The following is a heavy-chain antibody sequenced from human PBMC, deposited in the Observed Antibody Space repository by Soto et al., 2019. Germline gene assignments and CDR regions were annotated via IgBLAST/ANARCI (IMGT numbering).Heavy chain of an antibody. CDR3: ARPLWRDGYNWGYFDL. V-gene: IGHV3-30-3*01. CDR2: ISYDGSNK. D-gene: IGHD5-12*01. Sequence: QVQLVESGGGVVQPGRSLRLSCAASGFTFSSYAMHWVRQAPGKGLEWVAVISYDGSNKYYADSVKGRFTISRDNSKNPLYLPMNSLRAEDTAVYYCARPLWRDGYNWGYFDLWGRGTLVTVSS. J-gene: IGHJ2*01. CDR1: GFTFSSYA.